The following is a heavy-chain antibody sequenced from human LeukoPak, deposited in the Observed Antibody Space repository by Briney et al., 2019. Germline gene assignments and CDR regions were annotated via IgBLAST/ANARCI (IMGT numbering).Heavy chain of an antibody. CDR2: ISSPGTSI. CDR1: GFTSSDYY. Sequence: PGGSLRLSCAASGFTSSDYYMSWIRQAPGKGLEWVSYISSPGTSIFYADSVKGRFTVSRDNTKNSLFLQMNSLRVEDTAAYYCARVSPYYYGAGPYYVIYWGQGTLVTVSS. D-gene: IGHD3-10*01. V-gene: IGHV3-11*01. CDR3: ARVSPYYYGAGPYYVIY. J-gene: IGHJ4*02.